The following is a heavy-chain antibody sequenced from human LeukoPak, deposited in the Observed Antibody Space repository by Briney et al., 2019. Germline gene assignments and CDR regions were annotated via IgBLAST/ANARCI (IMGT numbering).Heavy chain of an antibody. Sequence: PSETLSLTCTVSGGSISSGDYYWSWIRQPPGKGLEWIGYSYYSGSTYYNPSLKSRVTISVDTSKNQFSLKLSSVTAADTAVYYCARLTVVPAAIGAWGQGTLVTVSS. V-gene: IGHV4-30-4*08. CDR1: GGSISSGDYY. CDR2: SYYSGST. CDR3: ARLTVVPAAIGA. J-gene: IGHJ1*01. D-gene: IGHD2-2*02.